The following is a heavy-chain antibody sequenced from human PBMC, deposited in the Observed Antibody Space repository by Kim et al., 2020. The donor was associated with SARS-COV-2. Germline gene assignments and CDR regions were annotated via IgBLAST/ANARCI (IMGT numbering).Heavy chain of an antibody. V-gene: IGHV4-39*01. CDR2: IYYSGST. J-gene: IGHJ4*02. CDR3: ARRVVGVEAFDY. Sequence: SETLSLTCTVSGGSISSSSYYWGWIRQPPGKGLEWIGSIYYSGSTYYNPSLKSRVTISVDTSKNQFSLKLSSVTAADTAVYYCARRVVGVEAFDYWGQGTLVTVSS. D-gene: IGHD1-26*01. CDR1: GGSISSSSYY.